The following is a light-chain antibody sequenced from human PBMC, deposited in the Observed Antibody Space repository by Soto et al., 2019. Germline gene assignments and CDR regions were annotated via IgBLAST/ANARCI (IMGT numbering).Light chain of an antibody. Sequence: EIVMTQSPATLSVSPGERATLSCRASQSISSNLAWYQQKPGQAPRLLMFRTSSRATGFPARFSGSGSGTEFNLTISSLESEESGIYYCQQRHNWLTFGGGTKVEIK. CDR3: QQRHNWLT. CDR2: RTS. CDR1: QSISSN. J-gene: IGKJ4*01. V-gene: IGKV3-15*01.